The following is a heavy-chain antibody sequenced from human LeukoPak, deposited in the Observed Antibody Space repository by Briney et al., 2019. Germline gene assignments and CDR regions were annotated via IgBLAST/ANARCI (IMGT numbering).Heavy chain of an antibody. V-gene: IGHV4-39*01. Sequence: SETLSLTCTVSGGSISSSSYYWGWIRQPPGQGLEWIGRIYYSGSTYYNPSLKSRVTISVDTSKNQFSLKLNSVTAATTAVYFCATQGGDYHGYFQHWGQGTLVTVSP. CDR1: GGSISSSSYY. D-gene: IGHD4-17*01. CDR2: IYYSGST. J-gene: IGHJ1*01. CDR3: ATQGGDYHGYFQH.